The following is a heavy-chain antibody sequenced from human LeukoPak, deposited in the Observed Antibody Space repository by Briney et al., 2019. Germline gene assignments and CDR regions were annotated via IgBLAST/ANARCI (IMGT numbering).Heavy chain of an antibody. V-gene: IGHV4-61*01. CDR2: IYYSGST. J-gene: IGHJ4*02. D-gene: IGHD6-19*01. CDR3: ARVSGIAVAGKIDY. Sequence: PSETLSLACTVSGSSVSSGSYYWSWIRQPPGKGLEWIGYIYYSGSTNYNPSLKSRVTISVDTSKNQFSLKLSSVTAADTAVYYCARVSGIAVAGKIDYWGQGTLVTVSS. CDR1: GSSVSSGSYY.